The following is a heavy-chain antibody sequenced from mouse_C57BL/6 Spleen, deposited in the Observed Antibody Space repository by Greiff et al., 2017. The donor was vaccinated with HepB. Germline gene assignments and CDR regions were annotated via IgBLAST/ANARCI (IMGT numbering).Heavy chain of an antibody. CDR3: ARDDGSSWDY. CDR1: GFTFSDYY. V-gene: IGHV5-16*01. CDR2: INYDGSST. D-gene: IGHD1-1*01. J-gene: IGHJ4*01. Sequence: EVKLVESEGGLVQPGSSMKLSCTASGFTFSDYYMAWVRQVPEKGLEWVANINYDGSSTYYLDSLKSRFIISRDNAKNILYLQMSSLKSEDTATYYCARDDGSSWDYWGQGTSVTVSS.